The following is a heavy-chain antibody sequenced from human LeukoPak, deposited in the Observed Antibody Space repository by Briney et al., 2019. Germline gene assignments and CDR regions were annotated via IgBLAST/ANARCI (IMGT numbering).Heavy chain of an antibody. D-gene: IGHD6-6*01. CDR1: DGSLSSSTYF. V-gene: IGHV4-39*01. J-gene: IGHJ6*03. CDR2: IYYSGST. Sequence: PSETLSLTCAVSDGSLSSSTYFWGWIRQPPGKGLEWLGSIYYSGSTYYNPSLKSRITISVDTSKNHFSLRLSSVTVADTAVYYCARQRAARLPYYYYYYMDVWGKGTTVTVSS. CDR3: ARQRAARLPYYYYYYMDV.